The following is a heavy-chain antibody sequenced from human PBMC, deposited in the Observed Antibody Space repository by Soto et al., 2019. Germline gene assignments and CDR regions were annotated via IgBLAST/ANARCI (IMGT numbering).Heavy chain of an antibody. CDR1: GYTFSGYS. Sequence: GASVKVSCKASGYTFSGYSITWVRQAPGQGLEWMGRISGYNGNTNYARTLWGRLTLTTDTSTSTAYMELRSLTSDDTAVYYCARDVFCGGAPACPDMDVWGQGTTVTVSS. CDR2: ISGYNGNT. D-gene: IGHD2-21*01. J-gene: IGHJ6*02. V-gene: IGHV1-18*04. CDR3: ARDVFCGGAPACPDMDV.